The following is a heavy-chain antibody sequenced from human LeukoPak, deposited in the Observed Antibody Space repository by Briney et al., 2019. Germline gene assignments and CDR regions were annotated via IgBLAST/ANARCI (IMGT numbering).Heavy chain of an antibody. CDR3: AKDWGNYDSSGYYYVEAFDI. D-gene: IGHD3-22*01. CDR2: IRSKAYGGTT. CDR1: GFTFGDYA. Sequence: GGSLRLSCTASGFTFGDYAMSWFRQAPGKGLEWVGFIRSKAYGGTTEYAASVKGRFTISRDNAKNSLYLQMNSLRAEDTALYYCAKDWGNYDSSGYYYVEAFDIWGQGTMVTVSS. J-gene: IGHJ3*02. V-gene: IGHV3-49*03.